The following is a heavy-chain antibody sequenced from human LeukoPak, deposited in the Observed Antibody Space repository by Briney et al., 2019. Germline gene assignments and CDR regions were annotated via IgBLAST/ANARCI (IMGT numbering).Heavy chain of an antibody. D-gene: IGHD3-9*01. CDR2: IRRGGSEE. Sequence: GGSLRLSCAASGFTISNYWMNWVRQAPGKGLEWLANIRRGGSEEYYVDSVKGRFTISRDNTKNSLYLQMNSLRVEDTAVYYCARAAIFGWFDPWGQGTLVTVSS. J-gene: IGHJ5*02. V-gene: IGHV3-7*01. CDR3: ARAAIFGWFDP. CDR1: GFTISNYW.